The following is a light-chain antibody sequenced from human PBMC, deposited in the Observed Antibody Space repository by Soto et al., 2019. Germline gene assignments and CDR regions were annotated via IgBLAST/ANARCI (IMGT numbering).Light chain of an antibody. CDR2: GAS. J-gene: IGKJ1*01. Sequence: EIVMTQSRATLSVSPGERATLSCRASQSVSSNLAWYQQKPGQAPRLPIYGASTRATGIPARFSGSGSGTEFTLTVSSLQSEDFAVYYCQHYNNWPRTFGQGTKVEIK. CDR1: QSVSSN. V-gene: IGKV3-15*01. CDR3: QHYNNWPRT.